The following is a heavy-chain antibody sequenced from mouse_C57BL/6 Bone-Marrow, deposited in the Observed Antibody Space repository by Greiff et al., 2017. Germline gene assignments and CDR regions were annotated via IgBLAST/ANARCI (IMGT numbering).Heavy chain of an antibody. D-gene: IGHD3-2*02. Sequence: VQLQQPGAELVKPGASVKLSCKASGYTFTSYWMHWVKQRPGRGLEWIGRIDPNSGGTKYNEKFKSKATLTVDKPSSTAYMQRSSLTSEDSAVYYCARQLRLRGAPSGFAYWGQGTLVTVSA. CDR1: GYTFTSYW. V-gene: IGHV1-72*01. J-gene: IGHJ3*01. CDR3: ARQLRLRGAPSGFAY. CDR2: IDPNSGGT.